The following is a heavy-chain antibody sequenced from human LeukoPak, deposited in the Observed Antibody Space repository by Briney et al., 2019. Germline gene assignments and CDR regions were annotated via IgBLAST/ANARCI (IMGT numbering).Heavy chain of an antibody. V-gene: IGHV1-18*01. CDR3: ARREYYYDSSGYYYRH. Sequence: ASVKVSCKASGYTFTSYGISWVRQAPGQGLEWMGWISAYNGNTNYAQKLQGRVTMTTDTSTSTAYMELSSLRSEDTAMYYCARREYYYDSSGYYYRHWGQGTLVTVSS. CDR1: GYTFTSYG. J-gene: IGHJ1*01. D-gene: IGHD3-22*01. CDR2: ISAYNGNT.